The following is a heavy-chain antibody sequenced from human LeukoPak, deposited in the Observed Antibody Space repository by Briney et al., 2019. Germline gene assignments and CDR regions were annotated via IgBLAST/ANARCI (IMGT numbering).Heavy chain of an antibody. Sequence: ASVKVSCKASGYIFTTHFIHWVRQAPGQGLEWMEVLRPSGGSTTYAQNSQGRVSMTRDMSTMTVYMEVSSLRSEDTAVYYCARGGSRHYFMDAWGKGTTVTVSS. CDR3: ARGGSRHYFMDA. D-gene: IGHD1-26*01. V-gene: IGHV1-46*01. CDR1: GYIFTTHF. CDR2: LRPSGGST. J-gene: IGHJ6*03.